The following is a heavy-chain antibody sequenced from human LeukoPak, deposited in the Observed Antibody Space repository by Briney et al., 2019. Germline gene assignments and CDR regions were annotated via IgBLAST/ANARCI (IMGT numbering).Heavy chain of an antibody. D-gene: IGHD6-19*01. V-gene: IGHV4-39*01. Sequence: SETLSLTCTVSGGSISSSSYYWGWIRQPPGTGLEWIGSIYYSGSTYYNPSLKSRVTISVDTSKNQFSLKLSSVTAADMAVYYCARLLYSSGWYYFDYWGQGTLVTVSS. J-gene: IGHJ4*02. CDR2: IYYSGST. CDR1: GGSISSSSYY. CDR3: ARLLYSSGWYYFDY.